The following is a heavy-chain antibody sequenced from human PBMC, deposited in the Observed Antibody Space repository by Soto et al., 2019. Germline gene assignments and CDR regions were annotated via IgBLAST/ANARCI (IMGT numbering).Heavy chain of an antibody. CDR2: IIPIFGTA. D-gene: IGHD6-25*01. V-gene: IGHV1-69*13. CDR1: GGTFSSYA. CDR3: GRYTQRPASAYYYYGLDV. J-gene: IGHJ6*02. Sequence: SVKVSCKASGGTFSSYAISWVRQAPGQGLEWMGGIIPIFGTANYAQKFQGRVTITEDESTSTAYMELSSLRSEDTAVYYCGRYTQRPASAYYYYGLDVWGQGTTVTLSS.